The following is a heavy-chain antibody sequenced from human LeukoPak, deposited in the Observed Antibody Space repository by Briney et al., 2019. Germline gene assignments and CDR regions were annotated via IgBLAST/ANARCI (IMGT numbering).Heavy chain of an antibody. CDR3: AKEKLPSGYSFLTDY. CDR2: ISYDGPNK. CDR1: GFTFSSYG. V-gene: IGHV3-30*18. D-gene: IGHD5-18*01. Sequence: GGSLRLSCAASGFTFSSYGMHWVRQAPAKGLEWVAVISYDGPNKYYADSVKGRFTISRDDSKSTLYLQMNSPRAEDTAVYYCAKEKLPSGYSFLTDYWGQGTLVTVSS. J-gene: IGHJ4*02.